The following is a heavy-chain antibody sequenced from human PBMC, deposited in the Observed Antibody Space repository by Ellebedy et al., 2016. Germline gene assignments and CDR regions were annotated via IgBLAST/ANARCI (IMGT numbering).Heavy chain of an antibody. V-gene: IGHV3-74*03. CDR3: ARDRPHSWFDP. Sequence: GESLKISCVGSGFIFSDYYMHWVRQAPGTGLVWVPHVNTDGRRTSYADSVKGRFTVSRDNAKNTLYLQMNSLRAEDSGIYYCARDRPHSWFDPWGQGTLVTVSS. J-gene: IGHJ5*02. D-gene: IGHD1-14*01. CDR1: GFIFSDYY. CDR2: VNTDGRRT.